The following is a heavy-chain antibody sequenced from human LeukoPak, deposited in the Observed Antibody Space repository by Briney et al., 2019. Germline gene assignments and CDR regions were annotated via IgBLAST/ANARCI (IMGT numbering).Heavy chain of an antibody. Sequence: RSLRLSCAASGFTFSNYGMHWVRQAPGKGLEWVAVIWYDGTNKYYADSVKGRFTISRDNSRDTLYLQMNSLRAEDTAVYYCATDSSDDYWGQGTLVTVSS. CDR1: GFTFSNYG. CDR2: IWYDGTNK. D-gene: IGHD3-22*01. CDR3: ATDSSDDY. J-gene: IGHJ4*02. V-gene: IGHV3-33*01.